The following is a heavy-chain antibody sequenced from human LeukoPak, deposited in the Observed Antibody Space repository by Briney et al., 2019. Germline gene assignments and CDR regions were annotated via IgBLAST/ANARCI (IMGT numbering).Heavy chain of an antibody. Sequence: PSGTLSLTCAVYGGSFSGYYWSWIRQPPGKGLEWIGEINHSGSTNYNPSLKSRVTISVDTSKNQFSLKLSSVTAADTAVYYCASPRPLDYWGQGTLVTVSS. CDR1: GGSFSGYY. J-gene: IGHJ4*02. CDR3: ASPRPLDY. CDR2: INHSGST. V-gene: IGHV4-34*01.